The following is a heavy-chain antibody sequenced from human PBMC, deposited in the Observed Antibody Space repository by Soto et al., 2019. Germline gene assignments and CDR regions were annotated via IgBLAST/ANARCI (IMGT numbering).Heavy chain of an antibody. J-gene: IGHJ6*02. CDR3: AKVQGCSSTSCYRYGMDV. CDR2: ISYDGSKK. CDR1: GFTFSSYG. V-gene: IGHV3-30*18. Sequence: QVQLVESGGGVVQPGRSLRLSCAASGFTFSSYGMHWVRQAPGKGLEWVAVISYDGSKKYYADSVKGRFTISRDNSKNTLYLQMNRLRAEDTDVYYCAKVQGCSSTSCYRYGMDVWGQGTTVTVSS. D-gene: IGHD2-2*01.